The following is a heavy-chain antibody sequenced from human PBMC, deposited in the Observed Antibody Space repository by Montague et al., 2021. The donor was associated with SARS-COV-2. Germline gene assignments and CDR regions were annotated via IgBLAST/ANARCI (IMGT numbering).Heavy chain of an antibody. CDR2: INSDGTTT. Sequence: SLRLSCATSGFTFNSYWMHWVRQAPGKGLVWVSRINSDGTTTTYADSVKGRFTTSRDNAKATLYLQMNSLRAEDTALYFCARGGPLSYYYYGMDVWGQGTTVTVSS. J-gene: IGHJ6*02. D-gene: IGHD1-14*01. CDR3: ARGGPLSYYYYGMDV. V-gene: IGHV3-74*01. CDR1: GFTFNSYW.